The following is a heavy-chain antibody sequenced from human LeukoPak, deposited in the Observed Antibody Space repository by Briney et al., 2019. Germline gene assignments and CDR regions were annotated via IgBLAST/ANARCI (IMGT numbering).Heavy chain of an antibody. D-gene: IGHD6-19*01. CDR1: GDSVSSNSAA. Sequence: SQTLSLACAISGDSVSSNSAAWNWIRHSPSRGLEWLGRTYYRSKWYNDYTVSVKTRITITPDTSKNHFSLQLNSVTPEDTAVYYCARDSSSGWSNWFDPWGQGTLVTVSS. V-gene: IGHV6-1*01. CDR3: ARDSSSGWSNWFDP. J-gene: IGHJ5*02. CDR2: TYYRSKWYN.